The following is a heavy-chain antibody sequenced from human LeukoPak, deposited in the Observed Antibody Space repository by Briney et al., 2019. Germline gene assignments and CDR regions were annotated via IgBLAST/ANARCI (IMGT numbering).Heavy chain of an antibody. CDR1: GGSISSYY. V-gene: IGHV4-59*08. CDR3: ARRRVTMVREMGFDP. CDR2: IYYSGST. D-gene: IGHD3-10*01. J-gene: IGHJ5*02. Sequence: PSETLSLTCTVSGGSISSYYWSWIRQPPGKGLEWIGYIYYSGSTNYNPSLKSRVTISVDTSKNQFSLKLSSVTAADTAVYYCARRRVTMVREMGFDPWGQGTLVTVSS.